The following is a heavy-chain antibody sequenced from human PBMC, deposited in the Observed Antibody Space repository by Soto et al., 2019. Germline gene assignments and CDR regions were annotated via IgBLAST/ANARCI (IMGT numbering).Heavy chain of an antibody. CDR3: VRDGGVGAFDI. J-gene: IGHJ3*02. V-gene: IGHV3-74*01. D-gene: IGHD3-16*01. CDR2: ISSDGSGT. Sequence: EVQLEESGGGLVQPGGSLRLSCAASGFTFSSSWMHWVRQGPGEGLVWVSRISSDGSGTSYADSVKGRFTISRDNAKNTLYLQMNSLRAEDTAVYYCVRDGGVGAFDIWGQGTMVTVSS. CDR1: GFTFSSSW.